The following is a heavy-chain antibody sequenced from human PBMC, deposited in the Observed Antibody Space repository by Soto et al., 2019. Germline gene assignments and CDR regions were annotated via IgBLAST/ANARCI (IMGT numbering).Heavy chain of an antibody. CDR1: GFTFSSYW. Sequence: GGSLRLSCAASGFTFSSYWMHWVRQAPGKGLVWVSRINSDGSSTSYADSVKGRFTISRDNAKNTLYLQMNSLRAEDMAVYYCAREESSSSGPSWSLSYYYGMDVWGQGTTVTVSS. D-gene: IGHD6-6*01. CDR3: AREESSSSGPSWSLSYYYGMDV. CDR2: INSDGSST. J-gene: IGHJ6*02. V-gene: IGHV3-74*01.